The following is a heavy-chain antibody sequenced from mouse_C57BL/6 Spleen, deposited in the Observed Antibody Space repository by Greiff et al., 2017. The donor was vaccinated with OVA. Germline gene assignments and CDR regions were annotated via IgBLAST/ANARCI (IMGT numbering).Heavy chain of an antibody. CDR1: GYTFTSYG. J-gene: IGHJ2*01. V-gene: IGHV1-81*01. CDR3: ARRGERGYFDY. CDR2: IYPRSGNT. Sequence: QVQLQQSGAELARPGASVKLSCKASGYTFTSYGISWVTQRTGQGLEWIGEIYPRSGNTYYNEKFKGKATLTADKSSSTAYMELRSLTSEDSAVYFCARRGERGYFDYWGQGTTLTVSS.